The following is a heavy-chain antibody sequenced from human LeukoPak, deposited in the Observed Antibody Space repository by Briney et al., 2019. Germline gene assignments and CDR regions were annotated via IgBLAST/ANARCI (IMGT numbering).Heavy chain of an antibody. J-gene: IGHJ4*02. Sequence: GGSLRLSCAASGFSFSSYSINWVRQAPGKGLEGVSYISGDGNDKHYTDSVKGRFTISRDNAKNALYLQMNSLRAEDTAVYFCARDYVYAFDYWGQGTLDTVSS. CDR2: ISGDGNDK. D-gene: IGHD2/OR15-2a*01. CDR3: ARDYVYAFDY. V-gene: IGHV3-48*01. CDR1: GFSFSSYS.